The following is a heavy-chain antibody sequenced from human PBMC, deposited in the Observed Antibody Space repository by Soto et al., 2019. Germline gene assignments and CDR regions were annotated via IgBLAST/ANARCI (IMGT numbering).Heavy chain of an antibody. CDR1: GGSISSGGYY. J-gene: IGHJ4*02. V-gene: IGHV4-31*03. CDR3: ASSLADYYDSSGTFDY. Sequence: KTSETLSLTCTVSGGSISSGGYYWSWIRHHPGKGLEWIGYIYYSGSTYYNPSLKSRVTISVDTSKNQFSLKLSSVTATDTAVYYCASSLADYYDSSGTFDYWGQGTLVTVSS. CDR2: IYYSGST. D-gene: IGHD3-22*01.